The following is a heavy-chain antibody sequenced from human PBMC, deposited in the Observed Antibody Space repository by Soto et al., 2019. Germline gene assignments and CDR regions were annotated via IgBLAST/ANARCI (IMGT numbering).Heavy chain of an antibody. CDR2: IYYSGTT. CDR1: GGSIXXXXXX. CDR3: ARQRRGGYWFAP. Sequence: QVQVQESGPXLVKPSXXXXXXXSVSGGSIXXXXXXXXXXXXXXXXGLEWIGSIYYSGTTNYNPSLKSRITVSIDTSKNQFSLNLTSVTAADTALYYCARQRRGGYWFAPWGQGTPVTVSS. V-gene: IGHV4-30-4*01. J-gene: IGHJ5*02.